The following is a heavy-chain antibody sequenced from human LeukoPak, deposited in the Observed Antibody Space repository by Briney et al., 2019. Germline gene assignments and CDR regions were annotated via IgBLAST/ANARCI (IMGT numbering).Heavy chain of an antibody. V-gene: IGHV1-8*01. CDR1: GYTFTSYD. J-gene: IGHJ4*02. CDR2: MNPNSGNT. Sequence: ASVKVSCKASGYTFTSYDINWVRQATGQGLEWMGWMNPNSGNTGYAQKFQGRVTMTRNTSISTAYMELSSLRSEDTAVYYCARTVVVVAANDYWGQGTLVTVSS. D-gene: IGHD2-15*01. CDR3: ARTVVVVAANDY.